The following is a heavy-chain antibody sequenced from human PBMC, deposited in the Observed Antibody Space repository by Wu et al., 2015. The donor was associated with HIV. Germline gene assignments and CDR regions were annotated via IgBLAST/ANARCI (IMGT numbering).Heavy chain of an antibody. CDR3: ARDPRIVGTGDAFDI. J-gene: IGHJ3*02. Sequence: QVQLVQSGAEVKKPGASVKVSCKASGYTFTNYYIHWVRQAPGQGLEWMGWISGYNGNTNYAQKFQGRITMTADTSTSTAYMELRSLRSDDTAVYYCARDPRIVGTGDAFDIWGQGTMVTVSS. V-gene: IGHV1-18*04. CDR2: ISGYNGNT. CDR1: GYTFTNYY. D-gene: IGHD1-26*01.